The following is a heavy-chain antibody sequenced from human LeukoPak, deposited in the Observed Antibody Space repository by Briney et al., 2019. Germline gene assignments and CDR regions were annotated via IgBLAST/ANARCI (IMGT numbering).Heavy chain of an antibody. D-gene: IGHD5-18*01. CDR1: GYTFTIYD. Sequence: GASVEVSCKASGYTFTIYDITWVRQAPGQGLEWMGWITTNNGNTNYAQKFQGRVTMTTDTSTSTAYMELSSLRSEDTAVYYCARDVDTAMVSSVYYYYGMDVWGQGTTVTVSS. CDR3: ARDVDTAMVSSVYYYYGMDV. CDR2: ITTNNGNT. J-gene: IGHJ6*02. V-gene: IGHV1-18*01.